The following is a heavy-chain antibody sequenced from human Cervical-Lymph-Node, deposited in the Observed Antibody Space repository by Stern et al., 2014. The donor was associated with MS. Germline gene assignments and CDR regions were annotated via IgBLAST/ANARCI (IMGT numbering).Heavy chain of an antibody. Sequence: QVQLQQWGAGLLRPSETLSLTCAVHGASFTDNYWSWIRQTPGKGLERIGEINHSGKTHYNPSLMSRVTLSVDTSKNQFSLKLNSVTAADTAVYYCARERKVERSARVFVSFDVWGQGTLLTVSS. CDR1: GASFTDNY. J-gene: IGHJ3*01. V-gene: IGHV4-34*01. CDR2: INHSGKT. D-gene: IGHD1-1*01. CDR3: ARERKVERSARVFVSFDV.